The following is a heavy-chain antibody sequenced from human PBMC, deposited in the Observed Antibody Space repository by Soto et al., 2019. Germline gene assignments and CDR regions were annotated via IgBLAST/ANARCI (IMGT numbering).Heavy chain of an antibody. CDR3: ARDILYNPTYYYDSSGYYGQAPDY. J-gene: IGHJ4*02. CDR2: INSDGSST. Sequence: GGSLRLSCAASGFTFSSYWMHWVRQAPGKGLVWVSRINSDGSSTSYADSVKGRFTISRDKAKNTLYLQMNSLRAEDTAVYYCARDILYNPTYYYDSSGYYGQAPDYWGQGTLVTVSS. CDR1: GFTFSSYW. V-gene: IGHV3-74*01. D-gene: IGHD3-22*01.